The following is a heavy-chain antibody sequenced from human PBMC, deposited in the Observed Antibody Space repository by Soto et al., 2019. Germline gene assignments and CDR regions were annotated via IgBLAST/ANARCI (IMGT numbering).Heavy chain of an antibody. CDR1: GGSISTVNYW. Sequence: QVQLQESGPGLVKPSQTLSLTCTVSGGSISTVNYWWSWIRQSPDMGLEWNGHIYNGGSTYNNPSPESRVTMSVDTSKSQLSLTLSSVSAADTAVYYCARGPSGDKVDSWGQGTLVTVSS. V-gene: IGHV4-30-4*01. J-gene: IGHJ4*02. CDR2: IYNGGST. CDR3: ARGPSGDKVDS. D-gene: IGHD7-27*01.